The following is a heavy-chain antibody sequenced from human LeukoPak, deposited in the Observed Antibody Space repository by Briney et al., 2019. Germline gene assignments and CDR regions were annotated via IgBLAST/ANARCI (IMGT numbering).Heavy chain of an antibody. CDR1: GFTFSSYA. V-gene: IGHV3-23*01. D-gene: IGHD2-15*01. J-gene: IGHJ4*02. Sequence: GGSLRLSCAASGFTFSSYAMTWVRQAPGKGLEWVSAISGSGGSTYYADSVKGRFTISRDNSKNTLYLQMNSLRAEDTAVYYCAKDKVFKGGSCYDYWGQGTLVTVSS. CDR3: AKDKVFKGGSCYDY. CDR2: ISGSGGST.